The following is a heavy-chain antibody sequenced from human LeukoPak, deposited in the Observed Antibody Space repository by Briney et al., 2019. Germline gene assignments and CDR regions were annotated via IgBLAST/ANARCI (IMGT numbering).Heavy chain of an antibody. CDR3: ARNLYSSYYYYMDV. D-gene: IGHD6-13*01. V-gene: IGHV1-2*02. Sequence: ASVKVSCKASGYTFTGYYIHWVRQAPGQGLEWMGWINPNSGGTNYAQKFRGRVTMTRDTSISTAYMELSRLRSDDTAVYYCARNLYSSYYYYMDVWGKGTTVTVSS. CDR2: INPNSGGT. J-gene: IGHJ6*03. CDR1: GYTFTGYY.